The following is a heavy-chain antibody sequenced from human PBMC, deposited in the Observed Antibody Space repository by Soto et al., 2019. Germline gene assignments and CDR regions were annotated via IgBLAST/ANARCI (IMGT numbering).Heavy chain of an antibody. CDR1: GYTFTSYA. Sequence: ASVKVSCKASGYTFTSYAMHWVRQAPGQRLEWMGWINAGNGNTKYSQKFQGRVTITRDTSASTAYMELSSLRSEDTAVYYCAGVVVAADDYYGMDVWGQGTTVTVSS. D-gene: IGHD2-15*01. CDR3: AGVVVAADDYYGMDV. CDR2: INAGNGNT. V-gene: IGHV1-3*01. J-gene: IGHJ6*02.